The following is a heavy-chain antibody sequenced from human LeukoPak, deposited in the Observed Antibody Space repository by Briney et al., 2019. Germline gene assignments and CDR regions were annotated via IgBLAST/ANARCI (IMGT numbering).Heavy chain of an antibody. Sequence: GGSLRLSCAASGFAFSNAWMTWVRQAPGKGLEWVGRIKSNTDGGTTDYAAPVKGRFTISRDDSKHTLYLQMNSLKTEDTAVYYCTTAPAQVDYWGQGTLVTVSS. J-gene: IGHJ4*02. CDR2: IKSNTDGGTT. CDR3: TTAPAQVDY. CDR1: GFAFSNAW. V-gene: IGHV3-15*01.